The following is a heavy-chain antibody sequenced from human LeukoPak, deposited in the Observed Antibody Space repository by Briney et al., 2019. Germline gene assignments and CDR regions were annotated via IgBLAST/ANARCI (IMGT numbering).Heavy chain of an antibody. J-gene: IGHJ4*02. CDR3: ARDPELSSSHFDY. CDR1: GFTFNNHA. Sequence: GRPLRLSCAASGFTFNNHAMHWVRQAPGKGLEWVAVIWFDGSNKYYADSVQGRFTISRDNSKNTLYLQMNSLRAEDTAVYYCARDPELSSSHFDYWGQGTLVTVSS. CDR2: IWFDGSNK. D-gene: IGHD6-6*01. V-gene: IGHV3-33*01.